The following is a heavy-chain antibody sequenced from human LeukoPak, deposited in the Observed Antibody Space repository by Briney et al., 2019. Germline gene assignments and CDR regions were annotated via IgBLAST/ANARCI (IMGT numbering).Heavy chain of an antibody. V-gene: IGHV4-39*02. CDR1: GGSISSSSYY. CDR2: IYYSGST. Sequence: SETLSLTCTVSGGSISSSSYYWGWIRQPPGKGLEWIGTIYYSGSTYYNPSLKSRVTITVDTSQNQFSLRLSSVTAADTAVYYCARDVDIVATVWFDPWGQGTLVTVSS. J-gene: IGHJ5*02. CDR3: ARDVDIVATVWFDP. D-gene: IGHD5-12*01.